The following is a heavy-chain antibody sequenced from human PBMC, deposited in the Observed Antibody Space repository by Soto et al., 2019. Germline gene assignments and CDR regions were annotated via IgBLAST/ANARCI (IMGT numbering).Heavy chain of an antibody. J-gene: IGHJ6*02. Sequence: ASVKVSCKASGYTFTGYYMHWVRQAPGQGLEWMGWINPNSGGTNYAQKFQGWVTMTRDTSISTAYMELSRLRSDDTAVYYCARDGLCSGGSCYSPDTAMVHNYYYGMDVWGQGTTVTVSS. CDR3: ARDGLCSGGSCYSPDTAMVHNYYYGMDV. V-gene: IGHV1-2*04. CDR2: INPNSGGT. CDR1: GYTFTGYY. D-gene: IGHD2-15*01.